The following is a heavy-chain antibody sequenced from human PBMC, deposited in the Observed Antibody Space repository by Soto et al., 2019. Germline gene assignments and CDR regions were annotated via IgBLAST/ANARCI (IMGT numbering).Heavy chain of an antibody. D-gene: IGHD2-15*01. Sequence: QLQLQESGSGLVKPSQTLSLTCAVSGGSISSGGYSWSWIRQPPGKGLEWIGYIYHSGSTYYNPSLKSRLTIAVDRSKIQFSLKLRSVAAADTAVYYCASVPAYCSGGSCYPYHFDYWGQGPLVTVSS. CDR2: IYHSGST. CDR3: ASVPAYCSGGSCYPYHFDY. V-gene: IGHV4-30-2*01. CDR1: GGSISSGGYS. J-gene: IGHJ4*02.